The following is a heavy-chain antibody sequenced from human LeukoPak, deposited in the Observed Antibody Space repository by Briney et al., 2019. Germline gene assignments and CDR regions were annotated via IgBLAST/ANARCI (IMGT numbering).Heavy chain of an antibody. V-gene: IGHV1-2*04. D-gene: IGHD3-10*01. CDR2: INPNSGGT. CDR1: GYTFTGYY. CDR3: ARDGRVPYYYYGMDV. Sequence: ASVKVSCKASGYTFTGYYMHWVRQAPGQGLEWMGWINPNSGGTNYAQKFQGWVTMTTDTSTSTAYMGLRSLRSDDTAVYYCARDGRVPYYYYGMDVWGQGTTVTVSS. J-gene: IGHJ6*02.